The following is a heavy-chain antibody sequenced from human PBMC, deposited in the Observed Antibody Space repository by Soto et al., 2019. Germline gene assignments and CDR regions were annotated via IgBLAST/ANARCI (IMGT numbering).Heavy chain of an antibody. D-gene: IGHD5-12*01. Sequence: GWSLRLSCAASGFTISRNYMSWVRQAPGKGLEWVSVIYSAGNTYYADSVKGRFSISRDNSKNTLYLQMNSLRVEDTAVYYCARGRDGYNFLYEPTWVQGTMVTVSS. CDR2: IYSAGNT. V-gene: IGHV3-53*01. CDR1: GFTISRNY. CDR3: ARGRDGYNFLYEPT. J-gene: IGHJ4*02.